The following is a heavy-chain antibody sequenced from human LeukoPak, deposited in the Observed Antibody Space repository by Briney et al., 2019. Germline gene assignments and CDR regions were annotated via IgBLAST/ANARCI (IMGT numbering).Heavy chain of an antibody. CDR2: IYYQGST. Sequence: SETLSLTCTVSGGSIRSYYWSWIRQPPGKGLEWIGYIYYQGSTNYNPSLKSRVTISVDTSKNQFSLKLSSVTAADTAVYYCAREVGSPETDYYYYHMDVWGKGTTVTVSS. D-gene: IGHD2-21*02. CDR3: AREVGSPETDYYYYHMDV. CDR1: GGSIRSYY. J-gene: IGHJ6*03. V-gene: IGHV4-59*01.